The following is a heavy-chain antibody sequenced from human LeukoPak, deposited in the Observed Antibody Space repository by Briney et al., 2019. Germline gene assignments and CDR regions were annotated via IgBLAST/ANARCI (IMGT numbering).Heavy chain of an antibody. Sequence: GGSLRLSCAASGFNFGSCALHWVRQATGKGLEWVAVISYVGTNKYYPDPVKGRFTISRDNSKNTLYLQMNSLRAEDTAVYYCARGGWELSYWGQGTLVTVSS. V-gene: IGHV3-30*14. CDR1: GFNFGSCA. D-gene: IGHD3-10*01. J-gene: IGHJ4*02. CDR3: ARGGWELSY. CDR2: ISYVGTNK.